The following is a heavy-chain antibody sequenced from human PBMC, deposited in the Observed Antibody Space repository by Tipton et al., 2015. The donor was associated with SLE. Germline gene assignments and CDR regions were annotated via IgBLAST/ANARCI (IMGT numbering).Heavy chain of an antibody. Sequence: SLRLSCAASGFTFSDFWIHWVRQAPGKGLEWVSSIRSSSSSTFYADSVKGRFTISRDNSKNTLYLQMNSLRAEDTAVYYCARPHFMGDVWSGSPYYFDYWGQGTLVAVSS. CDR3: ARPHFMGDVWSGSPYYFDY. CDR1: GFTFSDFW. CDR2: IRSSSSST. V-gene: IGHV3-21*01. J-gene: IGHJ4*02. D-gene: IGHD3-3*01.